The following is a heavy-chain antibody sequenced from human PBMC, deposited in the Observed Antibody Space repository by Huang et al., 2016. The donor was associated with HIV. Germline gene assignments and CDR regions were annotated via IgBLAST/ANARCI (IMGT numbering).Heavy chain of an antibody. D-gene: IGHD2-2*03. CDR1: GTSMTSCTFY. V-gene: IGHV4-39*02. Sequence: QLRESGPGLVTPSETLSLTCSASGTSMTSCTFYWGGFRQPPGRGLEWIGSVYFRGNTYNNPPRKSRVTISIDTANKQDSMRLTSVTAADTAVYFCAREVRSVDTDRPDGYYYRGLDVWGQGTTVSVSS. J-gene: IGHJ6*02. CDR3: AREVRSVDTDRPDGYYYRGLDV. CDR2: VYFRGNT.